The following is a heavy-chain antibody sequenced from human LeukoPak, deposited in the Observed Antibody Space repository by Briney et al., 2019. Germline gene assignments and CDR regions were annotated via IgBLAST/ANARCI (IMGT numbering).Heavy chain of an antibody. V-gene: IGHV5-51*01. CDR1: GYSFTSYW. Sequence: GESLKISCKGSGYSFTSYWIGWVRQLPGKGLEWMGVIYPRDSDTRYCPAFQGQVTISADKSINTAYLQWSSLKASDTAIYYCTRTQDRIAARSWGQGTLVTVSS. CDR3: TRTQDRIAARS. J-gene: IGHJ4*02. CDR2: IYPRDSDT. D-gene: IGHD6-13*01.